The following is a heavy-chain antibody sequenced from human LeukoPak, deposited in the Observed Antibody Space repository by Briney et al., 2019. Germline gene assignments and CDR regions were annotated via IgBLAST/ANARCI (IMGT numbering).Heavy chain of an antibody. CDR1: GYTFTRYY. CDR2: INPSGGST. Sequence: ASVKVSCKASGYTFTRYYMHWVRQAPGQGLEWMGIINPSGGSTSYAQKFQGRVTMTRDTSTSTVYMELKSLRSEDTATYYCARDGTPEYDHIWGRPQLYWGQGTLVIVSS. D-gene: IGHD3-16*01. V-gene: IGHV1-46*01. J-gene: IGHJ4*02. CDR3: ARDGTPEYDHIWGRPQLY.